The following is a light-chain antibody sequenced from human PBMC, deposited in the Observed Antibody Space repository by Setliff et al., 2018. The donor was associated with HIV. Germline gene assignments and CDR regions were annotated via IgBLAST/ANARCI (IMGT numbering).Light chain of an antibody. CDR1: SSDIGTYNL. CDR2: DVT. V-gene: IGLV2-14*02. CDR3: SSFTTTNTPSV. Sequence: SALTQPASVSGSPGQSITISCTGTSSDIGTYNLVSWYQQHPGKAPKLMIYDVTKRPSGVSNRFSGSKSGNTASLTISGLQTEDEADYYCSSFTTTNTPSVFGTGTKVTVL. J-gene: IGLJ1*01.